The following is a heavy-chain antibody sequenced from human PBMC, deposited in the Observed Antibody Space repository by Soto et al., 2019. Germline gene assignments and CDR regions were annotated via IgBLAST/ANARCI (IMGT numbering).Heavy chain of an antibody. CDR3: ARDSPYGDYEYYFDY. Sequence: GGSLRLSCVASGFTFSSYGMHWVRQAPGKGLEWVAVIWYDGSNKYYADSVKGRFTISRDNSKNTLYLQMNSLRAEDTAVYYCARDSPYGDYEYYFDYWGQGTLVTVSS. CDR1: GFTFSSYG. J-gene: IGHJ4*02. V-gene: IGHV3-33*01. CDR2: IWYDGSNK. D-gene: IGHD4-17*01.